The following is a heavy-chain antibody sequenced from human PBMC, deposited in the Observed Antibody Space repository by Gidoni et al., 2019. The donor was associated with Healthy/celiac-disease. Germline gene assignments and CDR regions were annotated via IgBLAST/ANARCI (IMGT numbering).Heavy chain of an antibody. CDR2: ISSSSSTI. D-gene: IGHD5-12*01. CDR3: ARDNPGSGYDSYSFDY. CDR1: GFPFSSYS. Sequence: EVQLVESGGGLVQPGGSLRLSCAASGFPFSSYSMNWVRQAPGKGLEWVSYISSSSSTIYYADSVKGRFTISRDNAKNSLYLQMNSLRDEDTAVYYCARDNPGSGYDSYSFDYWGQGTLVTVSS. J-gene: IGHJ4*02. V-gene: IGHV3-48*02.